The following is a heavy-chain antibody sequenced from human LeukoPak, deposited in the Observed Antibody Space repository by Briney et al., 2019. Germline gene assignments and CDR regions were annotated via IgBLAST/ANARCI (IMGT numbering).Heavy chain of an antibody. D-gene: IGHD4-17*01. V-gene: IGHV1-2*02. J-gene: IGHJ3*02. Sequence: ASVTVSCKASEYTFTGYYIHWVRQAPGQGLEWMGWIDPNSGGTDYAQRFQGRGTITRDTSISTVYMELSRLTSDDMAVYYCARGKPVGTTGSDAFDNWGQGTMVTVSS. CDR3: ARGKPVGTTGSDAFDN. CDR2: IDPNSGGT. CDR1: EYTFTGYY.